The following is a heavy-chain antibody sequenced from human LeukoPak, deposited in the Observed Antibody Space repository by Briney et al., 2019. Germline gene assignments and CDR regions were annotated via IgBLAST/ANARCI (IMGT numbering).Heavy chain of an antibody. CDR3: ASFTAMDPYYYYYYMDV. V-gene: IGHV1-69*06. D-gene: IGHD5-18*01. J-gene: IGHJ6*03. CDR2: IIPIFGTA. CDR1: GGTFSSYA. Sequence: ASVKVPCKASGGTFSSYAISWVRQAPGQGLEWMGGIIPIFGTANYAQKFQGRVTITADKSTSTAYMELSSLRSEDTAVYYCASFTAMDPYYYYYYMDVWGKGTTVTVSS.